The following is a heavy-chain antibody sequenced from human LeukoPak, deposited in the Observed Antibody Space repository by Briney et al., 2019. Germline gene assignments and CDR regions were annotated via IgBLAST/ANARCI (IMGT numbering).Heavy chain of an antibody. CDR2: ISGSGGST. CDR1: GFTFSSYA. Sequence: PGGSLRLSCAASGFTFSSYAMSWVRQAPGKGLEWVSAISGSGGSTYYADSVKGRFTIPRDNSKNTLYLQMNSLRAEDTAVYYCARVAYSGSYYEYWGQGTLVTVSS. CDR3: ARVAYSGSYYEY. D-gene: IGHD1-26*01. J-gene: IGHJ4*02. V-gene: IGHV3-23*01.